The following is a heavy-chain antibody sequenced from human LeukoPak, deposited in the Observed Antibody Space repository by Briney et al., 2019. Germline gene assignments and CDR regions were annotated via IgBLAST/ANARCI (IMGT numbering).Heavy chain of an antibody. CDR2: IFPSGSA. V-gene: IGHV4-4*09. J-gene: IGHJ6*03. CDR1: GGSISSYY. Sequence: SETLSLTCTVSGGSISSYYWSWIRQSPVKGLEWIGYIFPSGSAFYNPSLESRVTISLDTSENQFSLTLSSVTAADAAVYYCARRNHYFYYMDVWGKGTTVTVSS. CDR3: ARRNHYFYYMDV.